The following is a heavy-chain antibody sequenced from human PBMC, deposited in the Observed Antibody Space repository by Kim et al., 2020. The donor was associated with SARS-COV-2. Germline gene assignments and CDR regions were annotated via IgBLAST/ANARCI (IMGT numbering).Heavy chain of an antibody. Sequence: GGSLRLSCAASGFTFSSYAMSWVRQAPGKGLEWVSAISGSGGSTYYADSVKGRFTISRDNSKNTLYLQMNSLRAEDTAVYYCAKAESQFGELLARGGYFDYWGQGTLVTVSS. D-gene: IGHD3-10*01. CDR1: GFTFSSYA. CDR3: AKAESQFGELLARGGYFDY. CDR2: ISGSGGST. J-gene: IGHJ4*02. V-gene: IGHV3-23*01.